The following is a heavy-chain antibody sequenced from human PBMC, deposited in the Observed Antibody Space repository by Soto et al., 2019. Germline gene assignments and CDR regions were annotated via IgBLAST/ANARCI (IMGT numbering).Heavy chain of an antibody. Sequence: GESLKISCKGSGYSFAGYWITWVRQKPGKGLEWMGRIDPSDSYTNYSPSFQGHVTISADKSISTAYLQWSSLKASDTAMYYCARSPGYTVAPFDYWGQGTLVTVSS. V-gene: IGHV5-10-1*01. D-gene: IGHD5-12*01. CDR3: ARSPGYTVAPFDY. J-gene: IGHJ4*02. CDR1: GYSFAGYW. CDR2: IDPSDSYT.